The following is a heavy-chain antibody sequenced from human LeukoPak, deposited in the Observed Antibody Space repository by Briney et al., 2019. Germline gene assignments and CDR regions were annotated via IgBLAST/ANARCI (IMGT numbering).Heavy chain of an antibody. CDR3: ARITMVRGVIPEPLDY. V-gene: IGHV4-4*02. CDR2: IYHSGST. CDR1: GGSISSSNW. J-gene: IGHJ4*02. Sequence: SETLSLTCAVSGGSISSSNWWSWVRQPPGKGLEWIGEIYHSGSTNYNPSLKSRVTISVDTSKNQFSLKLSSVTAADTAVYYCARITMVRGVIPEPLDYWGQGTLVTVSS. D-gene: IGHD3-10*01.